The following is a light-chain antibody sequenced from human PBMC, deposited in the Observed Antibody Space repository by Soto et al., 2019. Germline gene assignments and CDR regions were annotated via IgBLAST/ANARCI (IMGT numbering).Light chain of an antibody. J-gene: IGKJ2*01. CDR2: SAS. CDR3: QQSYTIPYT. Sequence: DIQITQSPSSLPASVGDRVTLTCRTSQSIGTHLNWYQQKPGKAPKLLIYSASSLQSGVPSRLSGTGSGTDFTLTISSLQPEDFATYYCQQSYTIPYTLGQGTKLEIK. CDR1: QSIGTH. V-gene: IGKV1-39*01.